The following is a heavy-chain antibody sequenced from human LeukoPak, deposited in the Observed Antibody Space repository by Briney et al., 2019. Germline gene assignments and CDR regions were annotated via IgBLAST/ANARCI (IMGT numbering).Heavy chain of an antibody. CDR1: GFTFSSYG. CDR2: ISSSGATT. D-gene: IGHD6-6*01. CDR3: AKSSLVVPYDY. V-gene: IGHV3-23*01. J-gene: IGHJ4*02. Sequence: GGSLRLSCAASGFTFSSYGMSWVRQAPGKGLEWVSAISSSGATTFNADSVKGRFTISRDNSKNTLYLQMDSLRADDTAVYYCAKSSLVVPYDYWGQGTLVTVSS.